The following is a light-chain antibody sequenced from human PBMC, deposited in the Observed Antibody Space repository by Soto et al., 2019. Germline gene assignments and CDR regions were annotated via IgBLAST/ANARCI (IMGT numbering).Light chain of an antibody. Sequence: EVVLTQSPAIRSLSPGETATLSCRAGQPIRNDLGWYQQRPGQAPRLLIYGASNRATGIPDRFSGSGSGTDFTLTITRLAPEDFAIYYCQQRAVWPLSFGGGTKV. CDR1: QPIRND. V-gene: IGKV3-11*01. CDR3: QQRAVWPLS. CDR2: GAS. J-gene: IGKJ4*01.